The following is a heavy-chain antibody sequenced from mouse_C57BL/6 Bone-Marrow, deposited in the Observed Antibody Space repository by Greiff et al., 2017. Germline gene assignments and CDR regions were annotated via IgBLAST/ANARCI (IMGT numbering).Heavy chain of an antibody. CDR3: TVDYYGSSWGFAY. CDR2: IDPENGDT. V-gene: IGHV14-4*01. CDR1: GFNIKDDY. D-gene: IGHD1-1*01. J-gene: IGHJ3*01. Sequence: VQLKQSGAELVRPGASVKLSCTASGFNIKDDYMHWVKQRPEQGLEWIGWIDPENGDTEYASKVQGKATITADTSSNTAYLQLSSLTSEDTAVYYCTVDYYGSSWGFAYWGQGTLVTVSA.